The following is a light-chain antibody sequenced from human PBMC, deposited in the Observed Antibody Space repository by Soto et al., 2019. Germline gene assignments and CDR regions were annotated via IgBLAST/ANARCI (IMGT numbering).Light chain of an antibody. Sequence: EIVLTQSPGTLSLSPGERATLSCRASQSVRSSYLAWYQQKPGQAPRLLIYGASSRATGIPDSFSGSGSGTDFTLTISRLEPEDVAVYYCQQYDSSPMTFGQGTKVEIK. CDR2: GAS. CDR3: QQYDSSPMT. J-gene: IGKJ1*01. V-gene: IGKV3-20*01. CDR1: QSVRSSY.